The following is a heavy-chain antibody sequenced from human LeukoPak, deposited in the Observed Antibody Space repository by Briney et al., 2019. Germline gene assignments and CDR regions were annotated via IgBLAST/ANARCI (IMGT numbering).Heavy chain of an antibody. D-gene: IGHD3-22*01. CDR3: ARDFADSSGY. CDR1: GFTFSDFY. CDR2: ISGSSSNT. Sequence: GGSLRLSCAASGFTFSDFYMSWIRQAPGKGLESVSYISGSSSNTNYADSVKGRFTISRDNAKNSLYLQMDSLRAEDTAVYYCARDFADSSGYWGQGTLVTVSS. V-gene: IGHV3-11*05. J-gene: IGHJ4*02.